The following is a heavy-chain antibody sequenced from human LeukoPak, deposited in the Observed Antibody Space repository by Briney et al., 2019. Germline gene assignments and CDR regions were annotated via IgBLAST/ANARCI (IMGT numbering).Heavy chain of an antibody. V-gene: IGHV3-23*01. CDR2: ISGSGGST. CDR3: AKDLRSGSYWLGAFDI. J-gene: IGHJ3*02. Sequence: PGGSLRLSCAASGFTFSSYAMSWVRQAPGKGLEWGSAISGSGGSTYYADSVKGRFTISRDNSKNTLYLQMNSLRAKDTAVYYCAKDLRSGSYWLGAFDIWGQGTMVTVSS. CDR1: GFTFSSYA. D-gene: IGHD1-26*01.